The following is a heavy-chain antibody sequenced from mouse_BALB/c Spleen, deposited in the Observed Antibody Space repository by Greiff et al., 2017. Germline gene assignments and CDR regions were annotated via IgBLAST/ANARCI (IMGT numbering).Heavy chain of an antibody. CDR3: TRSGYYGQLAFAY. V-gene: IGHV1-7*01. Sequence: VQLQQSGAELAKPGASVKMSCKASGYTFTSYWMHWVKQRPGQGLEWIGYINPSTGYTEYNQKFKDKATLTVDKSSSTAYMQLSSPTSEDSAVYYCTRSGYYGQLAFAYWGQGTLVTVSA. J-gene: IGHJ3*01. CDR2: INPSTGYT. D-gene: IGHD2-1*01. CDR1: GYTFTSYW.